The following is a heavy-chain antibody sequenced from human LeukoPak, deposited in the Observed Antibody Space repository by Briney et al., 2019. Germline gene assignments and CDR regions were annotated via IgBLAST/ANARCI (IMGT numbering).Heavy chain of an antibody. CDR3: ASYCSATSCYEFEY. CDR1: GFTFTSYS. CDR2: ISGGGST. Sequence: GGSLRLSCAASGFTFTSYSMNWVRQAPGKGLEWVSTISGGGSTYYADSVKGRFTISRDNSKNTLYLQVNSLRAEDTAVYYCASYCSATSCYEFEYWGQGTLVTVSS. D-gene: IGHD2-2*01. J-gene: IGHJ4*02. V-gene: IGHV3-23*01.